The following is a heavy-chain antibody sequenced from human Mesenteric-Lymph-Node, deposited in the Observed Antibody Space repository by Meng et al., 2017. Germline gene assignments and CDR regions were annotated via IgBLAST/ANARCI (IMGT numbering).Heavy chain of an antibody. D-gene: IGHD2-15*01. Sequence: SVKVSCKASGGTFSSYAISWVRQAPGQGLEWMGGIIPIFGTANYAQKFQGRVTITADESTSTAYMELSSLRSEDTAVYYCARTDCSGGSCYETPYYYYPMDVWGQGTTVTVSS. CDR3: ARTDCSGGSCYETPYYYYPMDV. J-gene: IGHJ6*02. CDR2: IIPIFGTA. CDR1: GGTFSSYA. V-gene: IGHV1-69*13.